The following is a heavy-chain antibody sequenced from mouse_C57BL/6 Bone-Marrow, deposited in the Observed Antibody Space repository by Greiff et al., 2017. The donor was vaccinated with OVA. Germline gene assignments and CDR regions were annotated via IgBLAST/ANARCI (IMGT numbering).Heavy chain of an antibody. CDR3: ARRYYGSSWYFEV. V-gene: IGHV1-55*01. Sequence: VQLQQPGAELVKPGASVKMSCKASGYTFTSYWITWVKQRPGQGLEWIGDIYPGSGSTNYNEKFKSKATLTVDTSSSTAYMQLSSLTSEDSAVYYCARRYYGSSWYFEVRGTGTTVTVSS. CDR2: IYPGSGST. J-gene: IGHJ1*03. D-gene: IGHD1-1*01. CDR1: GYTFTSYW.